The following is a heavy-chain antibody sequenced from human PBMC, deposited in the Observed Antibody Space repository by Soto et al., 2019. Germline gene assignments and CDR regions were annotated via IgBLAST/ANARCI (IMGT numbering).Heavy chain of an antibody. CDR1: GGSISSYY. D-gene: IGHD4-17*01. Sequence: PSETLSLTCTVSGGSISSYYWSWIRQPPGKGLEWIGYIYHSGSTYYNPSLKSRVTISVDRSKNQFSLKLSSVTAADTAVYYCASGTTVGFDPWGQGTLVTVSS. V-gene: IGHV4-59*12. J-gene: IGHJ5*02. CDR3: ASGTTVGFDP. CDR2: IYHSGST.